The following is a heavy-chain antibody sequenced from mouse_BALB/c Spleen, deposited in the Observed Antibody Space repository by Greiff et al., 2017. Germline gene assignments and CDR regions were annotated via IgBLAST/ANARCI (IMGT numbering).Heavy chain of an antibody. J-gene: IGHJ2*01. CDR3: AREGAGNYFDY. D-gene: IGHD3-3*01. V-gene: IGHV5-6-3*01. CDR1: GFTFSSYG. CDR2: INSNGGST. Sequence: EVQLVESGGGLVQPGGSLKLSCAASGFTFSSYGMSWVRQTPDKRLELVATINSNGGSTYYPDSVKGRFTISRDNAKNTLYLQMSSLKSEDTAMYYCAREGAGNYFDYWGQGTTLTVSS.